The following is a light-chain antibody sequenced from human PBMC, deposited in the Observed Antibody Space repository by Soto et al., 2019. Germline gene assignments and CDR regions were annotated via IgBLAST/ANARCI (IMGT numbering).Light chain of an antibody. CDR1: SGSVSTSYY. CDR2: STN. Sequence: QAVVTQEPSFSVSPGGTVTLTCGLSSGSVSTSYYPSWYQQTPGQAPRTLIYSTNTRSSGVPDRFSGSILGNKAALTITGAQADDESDYYSVLYMGSGISVFGGGTKVTVL. J-gene: IGLJ2*01. CDR3: VLYMGSGISV. V-gene: IGLV8-61*01.